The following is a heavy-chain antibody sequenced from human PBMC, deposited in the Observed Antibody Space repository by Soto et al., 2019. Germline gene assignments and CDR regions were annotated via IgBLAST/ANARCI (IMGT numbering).Heavy chain of an antibody. J-gene: IGHJ4*02. D-gene: IGHD1-26*01. CDR1: GFTFSSYA. Sequence: EVQLLESGGGLVQPGGSLRLSCAASGFTFSSYAMSWVRQAPGKGLEWVSAISGSGGSTYYAHSVKGRFTISRDNSKNTLYLQMNSLRAEDTAVYYCAKDSGSYRYYFDYWGQGTLVTVSS. CDR2: ISGSGGST. V-gene: IGHV3-23*01. CDR3: AKDSGSYRYYFDY.